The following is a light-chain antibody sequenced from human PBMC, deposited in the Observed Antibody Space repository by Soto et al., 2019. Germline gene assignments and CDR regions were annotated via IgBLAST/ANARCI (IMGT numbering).Light chain of an antibody. V-gene: IGKV3-11*01. CDR3: QQRSNWPLT. J-gene: IGKJ4*01. CDR1: QSVSSY. CDR2: DAS. Sequence: EIVLTQSPATLSLSPGERATLSCRASQSVSSYLAWYQQKPGQAPRLLIYDASNRATGIPARFSGSGSGTAFTLISSSLEPEDFAVYYCQQRSNWPLTFGGGTKVEIK.